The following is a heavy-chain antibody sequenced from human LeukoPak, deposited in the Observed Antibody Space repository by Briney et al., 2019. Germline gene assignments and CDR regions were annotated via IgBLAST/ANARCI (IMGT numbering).Heavy chain of an antibody. V-gene: IGHV3-23*01. Sequence: GGSLRLSCAASGFTFSSYAMSWVRQAPGKGLEWVSAISGSGGSTYYADSVKGRFTISRDNSKNTLYLQMNCLRAEDTAVYYCAKVQEGVVVIAPLDYWGQGTLVTVSS. CDR3: AKVQEGVVVIAPLDY. CDR2: ISGSGGST. J-gene: IGHJ4*02. D-gene: IGHD2-21*01. CDR1: GFTFSSYA.